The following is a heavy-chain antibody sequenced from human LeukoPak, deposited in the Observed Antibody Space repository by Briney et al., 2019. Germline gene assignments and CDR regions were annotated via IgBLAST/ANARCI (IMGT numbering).Heavy chain of an antibody. CDR1: GGTFSSYA. CDR2: IIPIFGTA. Sequence: SVKVSCKASGGTFSSYAISRVRQAPGQGLEWMGGIIPIFGTANYAQKFQGRVTITADESTSTAYMELSSLRSEDTAVYYCARALTFGGVIVPEDYWGQGTLVTVSS. J-gene: IGHJ4*02. CDR3: ARALTFGGVIVPEDY. D-gene: IGHD3-16*02. V-gene: IGHV1-69*13.